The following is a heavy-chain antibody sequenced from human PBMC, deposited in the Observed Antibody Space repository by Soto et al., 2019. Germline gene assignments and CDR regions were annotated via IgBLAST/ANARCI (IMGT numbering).Heavy chain of an antibody. D-gene: IGHD6-13*01. CDR2: ISYDGSNK. V-gene: IGHV3-30*18. Sequence: QVQLVESGGGVVQPGRSLRLSCAASGFTFSSYGMHWVRQAPGKGLEWVAVISYDGSNKYYADSVKSRFTICRDNSKNTLYLQMNSLRAEDTAVYYCAKIGSSSSQDYWGQGTLVTVSS. CDR1: GFTFSSYG. J-gene: IGHJ4*02. CDR3: AKIGSSSSQDY.